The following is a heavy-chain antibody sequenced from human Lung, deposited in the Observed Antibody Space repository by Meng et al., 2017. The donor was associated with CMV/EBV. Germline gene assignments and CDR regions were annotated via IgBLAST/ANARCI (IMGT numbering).Heavy chain of an antibody. Sequence: SVKVSCKASGGTFSSYAISWVRQAPGQGLEWMGGIIPIFGTANYAQKFQGRVTITTDESTSTAYMELSSPRSEDTAVYYCARGALLEWLWGWGYYYGMEGRGQGTTVTVSS. V-gene: IGHV1-69*05. CDR3: ARGALLEWLWGWGYYYGMEG. J-gene: IGHJ6*02. CDR2: IIPIFGTA. D-gene: IGHD3-3*01. CDR1: GGTFSSYA.